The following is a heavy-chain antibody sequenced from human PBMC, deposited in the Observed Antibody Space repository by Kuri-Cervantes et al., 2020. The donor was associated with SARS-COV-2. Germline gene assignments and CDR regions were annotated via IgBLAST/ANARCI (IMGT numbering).Heavy chain of an antibody. CDR3: AKVVSYRYYYYMDV. J-gene: IGHJ6*03. CDR2: IRYDGSNK. Sequence: GGSLRLSCAASGFTFSSYSMHWVRQAPGKGLEWVAFIRYDGSNKYYADSVKGRFTISRDNSKNTLYLQMNSLRAEDTAVYYCAKVVSYRYYYYMDVWGKGPTVTVSS. D-gene: IGHD1-26*01. CDR1: GFTFSSYS. V-gene: IGHV3-30*02.